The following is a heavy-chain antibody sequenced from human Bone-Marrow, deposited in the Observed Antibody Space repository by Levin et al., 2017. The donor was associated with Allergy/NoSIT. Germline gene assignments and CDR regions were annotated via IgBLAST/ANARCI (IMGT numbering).Heavy chain of an antibody. CDR2: IYNSETT. Sequence: PSQTLSLTCTVSSGSISKINYYWGWIRQPPGKGLEWIASIYNSETTYYSPSLKSRVTISVDTSGNQFSLKLSSVTAADTAVYYCAETPSYSSGWPDWGQGTLVTVSS. CDR3: AETPSYSSGWPD. CDR1: SGSISKINYY. D-gene: IGHD6-19*01. V-gene: IGHV4-39*01. J-gene: IGHJ4*02.